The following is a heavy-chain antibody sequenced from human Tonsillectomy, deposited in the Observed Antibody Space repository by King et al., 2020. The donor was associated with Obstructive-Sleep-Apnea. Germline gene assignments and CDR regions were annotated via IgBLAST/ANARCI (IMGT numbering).Heavy chain of an antibody. J-gene: IGHJ6*02. Sequence: QLVQSGAEVRKPGSSVKVSCKASRGTFSSYAITWVRQAPGQGLEWMGGVIPKLDTVDYAQKFQGRVTITADKSSSTAFLELRRLRSDDTAVYYCVRNAVYPNYSGMDVWGQGTTVTVSS. D-gene: IGHD2-8*01. CDR3: VRNAVYPNYSGMDV. V-gene: IGHV1-69*06. CDR1: RGTFSSYA. CDR2: VIPKLDTV.